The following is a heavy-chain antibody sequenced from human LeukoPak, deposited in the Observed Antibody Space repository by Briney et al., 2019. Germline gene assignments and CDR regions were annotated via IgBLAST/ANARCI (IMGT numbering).Heavy chain of an antibody. CDR1: GYSISSGYY. CDR2: INHSGST. Sequence: SETLSLTCTVSGYSISSGYYWAWIRQPPGKGLEWIGEINHSGSTNYNPSLKSRVTISVDTSKNQFSRKLSSVTAADTAVYYWARGRVAARFVDYWGQGTLVTVSS. V-gene: IGHV4-38-2*02. J-gene: IGHJ4*02. D-gene: IGHD6-6*01. CDR3: ARGRVAARFVDY.